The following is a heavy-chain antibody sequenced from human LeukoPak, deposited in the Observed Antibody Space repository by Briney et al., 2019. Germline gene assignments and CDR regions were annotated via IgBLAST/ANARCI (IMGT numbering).Heavy chain of an antibody. CDR3: ARYCSGVSCYSGVDY. CDR2: ISGSGNT. D-gene: IGHD2-15*01. CDR1: GFTFSNYV. J-gene: IGHJ4*02. V-gene: IGHV3-23*01. Sequence: GGSLRLSCAASGFTFSNYVMIWVRQAPGKGLEWVSTISGSGNTYYADSVKGRFSISRDNSKNTLFLQMNSLRPEDTALYYCARYCSGVSCYSGVDYWGQGTLVTVSS.